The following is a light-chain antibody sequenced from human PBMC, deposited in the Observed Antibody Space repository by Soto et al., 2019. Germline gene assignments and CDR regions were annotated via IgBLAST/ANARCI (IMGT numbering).Light chain of an antibody. Sequence: QSALTQPASVSGSPGQSITISCTGTSSDVGYYNYVSWYQQHPGKAPKLMIYDVRNRPSGFSNRFSGSKSGNTASLTISGLQAEDGADYYCSSYTSSSTYVFGTGTKLTVL. CDR2: DVR. CDR3: SSYTSSSTYV. CDR1: SSDVGYYNY. V-gene: IGLV2-14*03. J-gene: IGLJ1*01.